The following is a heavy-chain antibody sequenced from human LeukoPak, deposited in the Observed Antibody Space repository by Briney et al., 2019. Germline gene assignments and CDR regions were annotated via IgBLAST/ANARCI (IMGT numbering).Heavy chain of an antibody. CDR1: GYTLTELS. CDR2: FDPEDGET. CDR3: GTQGYSSVAKHDFDC. V-gene: IGHV1-24*01. J-gene: IGHJ4*02. Sequence: ASVKVSCKVSGYTLTELSMHWVRQAPGKGLEWMGGFDPEDGETTYAQKFQDRVIMTEDTTTDTAYMELSSLRSEETAVYYCGTQGYSSVAKHDFDCWGQGTLVTVSS. D-gene: IGHD6-19*01.